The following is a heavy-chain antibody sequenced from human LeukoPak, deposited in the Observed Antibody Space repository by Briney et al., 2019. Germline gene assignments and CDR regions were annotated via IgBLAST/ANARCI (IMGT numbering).Heavy chain of an antibody. CDR1: GYTFTGYY. J-gene: IGHJ5*02. V-gene: IGHV1-2*02. Sequence: ASVKVSCKASGYTFTGYYVHWVRQAPGQGLEWMGWINPNSGGTNYAQKFQGRVTMTRDMSISTAYMELSRLRSDDTAVYYCARGGRAVASLTYNWFDPWGQGTLVTVSS. CDR2: INPNSGGT. D-gene: IGHD6-19*01. CDR3: ARGGRAVASLTYNWFDP.